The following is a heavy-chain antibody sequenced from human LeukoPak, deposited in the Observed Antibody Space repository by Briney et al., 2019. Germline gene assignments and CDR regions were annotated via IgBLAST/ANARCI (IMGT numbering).Heavy chain of an antibody. J-gene: IGHJ6*03. Sequence: GGSLRLSCAASGFTFSSYAMSWVRQAPGKGLEWVSAISGSGGSTYYADSVKGRFTISRDNSKNTLYLQMNSLRAEDTAVYYCARDYGGGYYYYYYYMDVWGKGTTVTVSS. CDR1: GFTFSSYA. CDR3: ARDYGGGYYYYYYYMDV. CDR2: ISGSGGST. V-gene: IGHV3-23*01. D-gene: IGHD3-16*01.